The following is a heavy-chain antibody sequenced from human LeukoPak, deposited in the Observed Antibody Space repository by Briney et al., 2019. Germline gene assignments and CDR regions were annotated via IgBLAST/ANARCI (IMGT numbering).Heavy chain of an antibody. J-gene: IGHJ4*02. Sequence: PGGPLRLSCAASGLTFSDYYMTWIRQAPGKGLEWVAYISSSGSTIYSADSVKGRFTVSRDNAKNSLFLHMNSLRAEDTAIYYCAIQITMIVVVPYFDYWGQGTLVTVSS. CDR1: GLTFSDYY. CDR3: AIQITMIVVVPYFDY. CDR2: ISSSGSTI. V-gene: IGHV3-11*04. D-gene: IGHD3-22*01.